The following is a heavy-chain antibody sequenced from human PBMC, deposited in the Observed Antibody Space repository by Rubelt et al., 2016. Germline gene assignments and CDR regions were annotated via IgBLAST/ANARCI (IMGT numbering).Heavy chain of an antibody. J-gene: IGHJ4*02. CDR3: ARLYSSSWSLGY. D-gene: IGHD6-13*01. CDR2: IYYSGST. CDR1: GGSISSYY. Sequence: QVQLQESGPGLVKPSETLSLTCTVSGGSISSYYWSWIRQPPGKGLEWIGYIYYSGSTNYNPSLKSRVTISVDTSKTQFSLKLSFVTAADTAVYYCARLYSSSWSLGYWGQGTLVTISS. V-gene: IGHV4-59*08.